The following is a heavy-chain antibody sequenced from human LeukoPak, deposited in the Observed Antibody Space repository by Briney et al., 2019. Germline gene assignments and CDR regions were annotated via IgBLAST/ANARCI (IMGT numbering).Heavy chain of an antibody. D-gene: IGHD6-19*01. CDR3: ARDRVYSSGWYGDAFDI. Sequence: HAGGSPRLSCTASGFTFSSYWMSWVRQAPGKGLEWVANVKQDGSEKYYVDSVKGRFTISRDNAKNSLYLQMNSLRAEDTAVYYCARDRVYSSGWYGDAFDIWGQGTMVTVSS. CDR1: GFTFSSYW. CDR2: VKQDGSEK. V-gene: IGHV3-7*01. J-gene: IGHJ3*02.